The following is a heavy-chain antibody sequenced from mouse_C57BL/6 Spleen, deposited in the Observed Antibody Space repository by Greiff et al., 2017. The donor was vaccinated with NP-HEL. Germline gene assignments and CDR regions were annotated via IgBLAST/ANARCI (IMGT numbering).Heavy chain of an antibody. J-gene: IGHJ4*01. CDR1: GFSLTSYA. V-gene: IGHV2-9-1*01. D-gene: IGHD1-1*01. Sequence: VKVVESGPGLVAPSQSLSITCTVSGFSLTSYAISWVRQPPGKGLEWLGVIWTGGGTNYNSALKSRLSISKDNSKSQVFLKMISLQTDDTARYYCASHYYGSSYEDYYAMDYWGQGTSVTVSS. CDR3: ASHYYGSSYEDYYAMDY. CDR2: IWTGGGT.